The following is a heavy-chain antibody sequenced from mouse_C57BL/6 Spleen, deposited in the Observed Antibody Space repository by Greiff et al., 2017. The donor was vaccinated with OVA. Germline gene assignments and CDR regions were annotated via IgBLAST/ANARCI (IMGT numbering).Heavy chain of an antibody. CDR3: AREGGYGRFAY. CDR1: GFSLTSYG. CDR2: IWSGGST. V-gene: IGHV2-2*01. D-gene: IGHD1-1*02. Sequence: VQRVESGPGLVQPSQSLSIPCTVSGFSLTSYGVHWVRQSPGKGLEWLGVIWSGGSTDYNAAFISRLSISKDNSKSQVFFKMNSLQADDAAIYYCAREGGYGRFAYWGQGTLVTVSA. J-gene: IGHJ3*01.